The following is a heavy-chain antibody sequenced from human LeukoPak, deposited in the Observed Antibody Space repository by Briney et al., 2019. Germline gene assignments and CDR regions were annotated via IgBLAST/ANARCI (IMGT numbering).Heavy chain of an antibody. D-gene: IGHD3-22*01. CDR3: AREVRITMIVVVSNGMDV. J-gene: IGHJ6*02. V-gene: IGHV3-21*01. Sequence: GGSLRLSCAASGFTFSSYSMNWVRQAPGKGLEWVSSISSSSSYIYYADSVKGRFTISRDNAKNSLYLQMNSLRAEDTAVYYCAREVRITMIVVVSNGMDVWGQGTTVTVSS. CDR2: ISSSSSYI. CDR1: GFTFSSYS.